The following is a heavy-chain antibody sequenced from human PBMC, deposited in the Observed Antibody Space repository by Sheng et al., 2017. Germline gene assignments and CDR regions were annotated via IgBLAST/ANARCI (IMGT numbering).Heavy chain of an antibody. J-gene: IGHJ4*02. Sequence: QVQLQQWGAGLLKPSETLSLTCAVYGGSFSGYYWSWIRQPPGKGLEWIGEINHSGSTNYNPSLKSRVTISVDTSKNQFSLKLSSVTAADTAVYYCARIGPCSGGSCYADVDYWGQGTLVTVSS. CDR1: GGSFSGYY. D-gene: IGHD2-15*01. V-gene: IGHV4-34*01. CDR3: ARIGPCSGGSCYADVDY. CDR2: INHSGST.